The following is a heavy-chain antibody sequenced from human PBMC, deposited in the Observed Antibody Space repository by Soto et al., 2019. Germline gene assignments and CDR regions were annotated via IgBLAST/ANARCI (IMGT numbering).Heavy chain of an antibody. V-gene: IGHV3-23*01. D-gene: IGHD1-1*01. J-gene: IGHJ4*02. CDR3: AKDPRGRERGYYLDY. Sequence: GGSLRLSCAASGFTFSSYAMSWVRQAPGKGLEWVSAISGSGGSTYYADSVKGRFTISRDNSKNTLYLQMNSLRAEDTAVYYCAKDPRGRERGYYLDYWGQGTLVTVSS. CDR2: ISGSGGST. CDR1: GFTFSSYA.